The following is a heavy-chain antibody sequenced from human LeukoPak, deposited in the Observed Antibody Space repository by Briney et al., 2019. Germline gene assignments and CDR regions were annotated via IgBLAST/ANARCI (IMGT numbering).Heavy chain of an antibody. CDR3: ARNSSSWKVDAFDI. Sequence: PSETLSLTCTVSGGSISSYYWSWVRQPPGKGLEWMGYIYYIGSTNYNPSLKSRVTISVDTSKNQSSLKLSSVTAADTAVYYCARNSSSWKVDAFDIWGQGTMVTVSS. CDR1: GGSISSYY. CDR2: IYYIGST. J-gene: IGHJ3*02. D-gene: IGHD6-13*01. V-gene: IGHV4-59*01.